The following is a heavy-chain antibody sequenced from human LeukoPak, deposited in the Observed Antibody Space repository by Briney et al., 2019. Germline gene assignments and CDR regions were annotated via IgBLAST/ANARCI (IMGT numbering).Heavy chain of an antibody. CDR2: ISGSGDST. CDR3: ARDRGRYYDSRGFYWGYYFDS. Sequence: GGSLRLSCAASGFTFSTYAVNWVRQAPGKGLEWVSTISGSGDSTYYVDSVKGRFTISRGNSKDTLYLQMSSVRVDDTAVYYCARDRGRYYDSRGFYWGYYFDSWSQGILVTVST. CDR1: GFTFSTYA. V-gene: IGHV3-23*01. D-gene: IGHD3-22*01. J-gene: IGHJ4*02.